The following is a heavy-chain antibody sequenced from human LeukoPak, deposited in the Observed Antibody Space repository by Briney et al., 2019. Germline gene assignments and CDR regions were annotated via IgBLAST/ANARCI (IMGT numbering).Heavy chain of an antibody. J-gene: IGHJ4*02. CDR2: IRSKAYGGTT. CDR3: TREGASSLWFGDPDYFDY. V-gene: IGHV3-49*04. D-gene: IGHD3-10*01. Sequence: GGSLRLSCTASGFTFGDYAMSWVRQAPGKGLEWVGFIRSKAYGGTTEYAASVKGRFTISRDDSKSIAYLQMNSLKTEDTAVYYCTREGASSLWFGDPDYFDYWGQGTLVTVSS. CDR1: GFTFGDYA.